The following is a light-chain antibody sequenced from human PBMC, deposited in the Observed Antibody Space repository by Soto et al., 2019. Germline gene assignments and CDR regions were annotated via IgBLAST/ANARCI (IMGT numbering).Light chain of an antibody. Sequence: EIMMTQSPATLSVSPGESATLSCRASQSVSNNLAWYQHKPGQAPRLLIYYASTRATGIPARFSGSGSGTEFTLTISSRQSEDFALYYCQQYNDWPPITFCQGTRLEIK. V-gene: IGKV3-15*01. CDR3: QQYNDWPPIT. J-gene: IGKJ5*01. CDR1: QSVSNN. CDR2: YAS.